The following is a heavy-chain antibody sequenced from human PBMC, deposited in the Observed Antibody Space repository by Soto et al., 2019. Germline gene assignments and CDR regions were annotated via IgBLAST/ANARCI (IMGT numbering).Heavy chain of an antibody. J-gene: IGHJ5*02. CDR1: GASISTGGYS. CDR3: ARGDRYSGSFADYFDP. V-gene: IGHV4-30-2*01. Sequence: KPSETLSLTCIVSGASISTGGYSWSWIRQPPGKGPEWIGYIYESGRTYYNPSLKSRASISMDKSRNQFSVRLTSVTAADTAVYFCARGDRYSGSFADYFDPWGQGTLVTVSS. CDR2: IYESGRT. D-gene: IGHD1-26*01.